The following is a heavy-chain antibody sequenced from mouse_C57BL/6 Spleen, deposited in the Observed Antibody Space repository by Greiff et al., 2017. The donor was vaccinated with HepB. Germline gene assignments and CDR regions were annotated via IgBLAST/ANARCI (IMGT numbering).Heavy chain of an antibody. Sequence: EVQRVESGGGLVQPGGSLKLSCAASGFTFSDYYMYWVRQTPEKRLEWVAYISNGGGSTYYPYTVKGRFTISRDNAKNTLYLQMIRLKSEDTAMYYCAVHYGSSYYAMDYWGQGTSVTVSS. CDR1: GFTFSDYY. J-gene: IGHJ4*01. CDR2: ISNGGGST. V-gene: IGHV5-12*01. CDR3: AVHYGSSYYAMDY. D-gene: IGHD1-1*01.